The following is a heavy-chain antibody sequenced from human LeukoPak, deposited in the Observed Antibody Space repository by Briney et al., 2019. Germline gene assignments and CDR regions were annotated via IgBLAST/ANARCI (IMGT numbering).Heavy chain of an antibody. J-gene: IGHJ6*03. CDR3: ARQGGLYYYYMDV. CDR2: IYTSGST. Sequence: PSETLSLTCTVSGGSISSYYWSWIRQPPGKGLEWIGYIYTSGSTNYNPSLKSRVTISVDTSKNQFSLKLSSVTAADTAVYYCARQGGLYYYYMDVWGKGTTVTVSS. V-gene: IGHV4-4*09. CDR1: GGSISSYY. D-gene: IGHD1-26*01.